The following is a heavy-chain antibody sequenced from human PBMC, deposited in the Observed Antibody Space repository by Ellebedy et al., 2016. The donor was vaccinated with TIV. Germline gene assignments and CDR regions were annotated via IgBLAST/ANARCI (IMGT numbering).Heavy chain of an antibody. CDR2: IIPILGRT. J-gene: IGHJ4*02. V-gene: IGHV1-69*04. CDR3: ARGSSGWMAIDY. CDR1: GGTFSSYA. Sequence: AASVKVSCKASGGTFSSYAISWVRQAPGQGLEWMGRIIPILGRTNYAQKLQGRVTMTTDTSTSTAYMELRSLRSDDTAVYYCARGSSGWMAIDYWGQGTLVTVSS. D-gene: IGHD6-19*01.